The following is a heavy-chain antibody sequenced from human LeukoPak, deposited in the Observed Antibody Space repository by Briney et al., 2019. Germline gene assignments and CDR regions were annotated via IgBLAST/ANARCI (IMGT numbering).Heavy chain of an antibody. CDR3: ARGPLHVALSSGSLKWLDP. CDR1: GGSFRSST. CDR2: IVPIFGAP. V-gene: IGHV1-69*05. Sequence: GASVKVSCKASGGSFRSSTFAWVRQAPGRGVEWMGGIVPIFGAPNYALDFQGRATITTDESTSTVYLQLTSLISEDTAMYYCARGPLHVALSSGSLKWLDPWGQGSLVTVSS. J-gene: IGHJ5*02. D-gene: IGHD3-22*01.